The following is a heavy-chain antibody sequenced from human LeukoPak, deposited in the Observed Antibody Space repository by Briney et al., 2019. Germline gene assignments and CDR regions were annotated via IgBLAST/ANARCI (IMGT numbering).Heavy chain of an antibody. CDR3: ARVVLGSSLFDP. D-gene: IGHD6-6*01. Sequence: ASVKVSCKASVDSFSGCFFHWVRQAPGQGLEWMGWISPDTGETNFAQKLQGRVTLTTDTSISTAYMELRALASDDTAIYYCARVVLGSSLFDPWGQGTLVTVSS. V-gene: IGHV1-2*02. CDR1: VDSFSGCF. CDR2: ISPDTGET. J-gene: IGHJ5*02.